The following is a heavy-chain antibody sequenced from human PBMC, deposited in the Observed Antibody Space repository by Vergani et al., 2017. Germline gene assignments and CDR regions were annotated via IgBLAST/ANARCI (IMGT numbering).Heavy chain of an antibody. Sequence: EVQLVESGGGLVKPGGSLRLSCAASGFTFSNAWMSWVRQAPGKGLEWVGRIKSKTDGGTTDYAAPVKGRFTISRDDSKNTLYLQMNSLKTEDTAVYYCARGHYYDFWSGYWSWGQGTLVTVSS. D-gene: IGHD3-3*01. CDR2: IKSKTDGGTT. V-gene: IGHV3-15*01. CDR1: GFTFSNAW. J-gene: IGHJ4*02. CDR3: ARGHYYDFWSGYWS.